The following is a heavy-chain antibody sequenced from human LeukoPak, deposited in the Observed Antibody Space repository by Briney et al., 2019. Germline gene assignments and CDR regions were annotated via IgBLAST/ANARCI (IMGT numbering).Heavy chain of an antibody. CDR3: ARLLFGNSYYFDY. Sequence: SETLSLTCTVSGGSISSSSYHWGWVRQPPGKGLEWIGSISYSGSTYYNPSLKSGVTISVDTSKSQFFLRLSSVTAADTAVYFCARLLFGNSYYFDYWGQGTLVTVSS. CDR1: GGSISSSSYH. J-gene: IGHJ4*02. CDR2: ISYSGST. V-gene: IGHV4-39*01. D-gene: IGHD6-6*01.